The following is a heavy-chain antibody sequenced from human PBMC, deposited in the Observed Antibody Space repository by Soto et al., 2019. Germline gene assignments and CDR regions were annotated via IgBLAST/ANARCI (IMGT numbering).Heavy chain of an antibody. CDR1: GFIFRDYA. J-gene: IGHJ6*02. CDR3: AKVIGGSESYWGGSHYYYALDV. Sequence: GGSVRLSCAASGFIFRDYAMYWVGQAPWKGLEWVSVISGSDGTTFYADSVRGRVTSSRDNSRNMVYLQMISLRAEDTAVYYCAKVIGGSESYWGGSHYYYALDVWGQGTTVTVSS. CDR2: ISGSDGTT. V-gene: IGHV3-23*01. D-gene: IGHD3-10*01.